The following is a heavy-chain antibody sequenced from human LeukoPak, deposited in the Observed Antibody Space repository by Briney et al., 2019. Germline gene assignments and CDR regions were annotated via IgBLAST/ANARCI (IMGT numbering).Heavy chain of an antibody. V-gene: IGHV4-34*01. CDR1: GGSFSGYY. J-gene: IGHJ5*02. D-gene: IGHD3-10*01. CDR3: ARDSGTTGEVKFDP. Sequence: SETLSLTCAVYGGSFSGYYWSWIRQPPGKGLEWIGEINHSGSTNYNPSLKSRVTISVDTSKNQFSLKLTSVTAADTAVYYCARDSGTTGEVKFDPWGQGTLVTVSS. CDR2: INHSGST.